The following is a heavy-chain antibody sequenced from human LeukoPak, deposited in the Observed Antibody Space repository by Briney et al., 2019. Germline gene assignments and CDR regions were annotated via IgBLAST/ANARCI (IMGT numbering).Heavy chain of an antibody. CDR2: INWNGGST. CDR1: GFTFDDYG. Sequence: GGSLRLSCAASGFTFDDYGMSWVRQAPGKGLEWVSGINWNGGSTGYADSVKGRFTISRDNAKNSLYLQMNSLRAEDTALYYCARAYYYDSSGYPPYYWGQGTLVTVSS. V-gene: IGHV3-20*04. CDR3: ARAYYYDSSGYPPYY. J-gene: IGHJ4*02. D-gene: IGHD3-22*01.